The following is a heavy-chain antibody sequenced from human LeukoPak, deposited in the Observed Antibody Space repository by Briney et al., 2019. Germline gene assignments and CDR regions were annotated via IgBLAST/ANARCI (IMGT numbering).Heavy chain of an antibody. D-gene: IGHD3-9*01. V-gene: IGHV4-38-2*02. CDR3: ARGRRSLYDILTGYYVY. CDR2: IYHSGST. J-gene: IGHJ4*02. CDR1: GYSISSGYY. Sequence: SETLSLTCTVSGYSISSGYYWGWIRQPPGKGLEWIGSIYHSGSTYYNPSLKSRVTISVDTSKNQFSLKLSSVTAADTAVYYCARGRRSLYDILTGYYVYWGQGTLVTVSS.